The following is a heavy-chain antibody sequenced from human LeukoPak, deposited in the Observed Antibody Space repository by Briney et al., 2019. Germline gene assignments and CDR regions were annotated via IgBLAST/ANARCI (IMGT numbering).Heavy chain of an antibody. CDR3: ARDIEAAGLFLDY. CDR1: GFTFSDYW. D-gene: IGHD6-13*01. J-gene: IGHJ4*02. V-gene: IGHV3-7*01. CDR2: MKYDGSEK. Sequence: GGSLRLSCAASGFTFSDYWMSWVRQAPGKGLEWVANMKYDGSEKYYVDSVKGRFTISRDNAKNSLYLQMNSLRAEDTAVYYCARDIEAAGLFLDYWGQGTLVTVSS.